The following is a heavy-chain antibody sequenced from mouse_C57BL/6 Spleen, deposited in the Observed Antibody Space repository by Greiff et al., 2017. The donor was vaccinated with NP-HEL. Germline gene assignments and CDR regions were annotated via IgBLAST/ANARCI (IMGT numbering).Heavy chain of an antibody. J-gene: IGHJ2*01. Sequence: VKLQESGAELARPGASVKLSCKASGYTFTSYGISWVKQRTGQGLEWIGEIYPRSGNTYYNEKFKGKATLTADKSSSTAYMELRSLTSEDSAVYFCARKIIYYDYDDYFDYWGQGTTLTVSS. CDR1: GYTFTSYG. D-gene: IGHD2-4*01. CDR3: ARKIIYYDYDDYFDY. V-gene: IGHV1-81*01. CDR2: IYPRSGNT.